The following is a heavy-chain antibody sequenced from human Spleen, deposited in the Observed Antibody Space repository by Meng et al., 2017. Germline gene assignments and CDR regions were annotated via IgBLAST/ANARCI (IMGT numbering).Heavy chain of an antibody. V-gene: IGHV4-4*02. D-gene: IGHD4-17*01. CDR2: IYQSGST. Sequence: SETLSLPFAVSGGSFSSSNGWSWVRQPPGKGLEWIGDIYQSGSTSYNPSLKSRVTISMDKSKNQFTLKMTSVVAADTAVYFCARDLDGDYMDYWGQGTLVTVSS. CDR3: ARDLDGDYMDY. J-gene: IGHJ4*02. CDR1: GGSFSSSNG.